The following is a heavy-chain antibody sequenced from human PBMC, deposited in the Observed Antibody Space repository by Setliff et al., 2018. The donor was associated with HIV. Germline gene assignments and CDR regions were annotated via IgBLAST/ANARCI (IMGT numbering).Heavy chain of an antibody. CDR2: ISYDGSNN. V-gene: IGHV3-30*18. CDR1: GFSVSSSY. Sequence: PGGSLRLSCAASGFSVSSSYMSWVRQTPGEGLEWVAVISYDGSNNYYADSVKGRFTISRDNSKNTLYLQVNSLRAEDTAVYHCAKGREYGSGTWRAMDVWGKGTTVTVSS. D-gene: IGHD3-10*01. CDR3: AKGREYGSGTWRAMDV. J-gene: IGHJ6*03.